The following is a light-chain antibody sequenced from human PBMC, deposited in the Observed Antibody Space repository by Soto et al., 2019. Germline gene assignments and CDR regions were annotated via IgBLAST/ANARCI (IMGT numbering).Light chain of an antibody. CDR3: VQHNSYPRT. J-gene: IGKJ1*01. CDR2: ATS. V-gene: IGKV1-17*01. CDR1: QGIGGD. Sequence: DLQITQSPSSLSASVGDRVTITCRASQGIGGDAGWYQQKPGKPPKRLIYATSTLQSGIPSRFSGGGFGTEFTLTISSLQPEDFATFYCVQHNSYPRTFGQGTRVEMK.